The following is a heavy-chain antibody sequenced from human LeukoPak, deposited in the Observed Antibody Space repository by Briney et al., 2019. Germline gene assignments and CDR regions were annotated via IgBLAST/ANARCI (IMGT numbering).Heavy chain of an antibody. CDR2: IYPGDSDT. CDR3: VKSTASKGYFYYGMDV. D-gene: IGHD2-2*01. V-gene: IGHV5-51*01. Sequence: GESLKISCKGSGYNFPAYWIAWVRQMPGKGLEWIGVIYPGDSDTRYSPSFQGQVTISADKSISTAYLQLSTLKASDTAMYYCVKSTASKGYFYYGMDVWGKGTTVIVSS. J-gene: IGHJ6*04. CDR1: GYNFPAYW.